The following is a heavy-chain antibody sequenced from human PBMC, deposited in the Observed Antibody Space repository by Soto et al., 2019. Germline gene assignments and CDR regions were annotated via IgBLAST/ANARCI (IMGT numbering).Heavy chain of an antibody. Sequence: QVHLVQSGAEVKKPGASVKVSCKGSGYGFTTYGITWVRQAPGQGLEWMAWISAHNGNTNYAQKLQGRVTVTRDTSKSTAYMERRSLRSDDTAVYYGARGRYGDYWGQGALVTVSS. CDR1: GYGFTTYG. J-gene: IGHJ4*02. CDR3: ARGRYGDY. D-gene: IGHD1-1*01. CDR2: ISAHNGNT. V-gene: IGHV1-18*01.